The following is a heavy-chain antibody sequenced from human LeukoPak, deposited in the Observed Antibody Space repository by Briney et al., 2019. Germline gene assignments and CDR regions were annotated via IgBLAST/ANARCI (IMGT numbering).Heavy chain of an antibody. CDR2: INHSGST. CDR3: ASGLPRSSSSYYYYYMDV. D-gene: IGHD6-13*01. CDR1: GGSFSGYY. V-gene: IGHV4-34*01. J-gene: IGHJ6*03. Sequence: SETLSLTCAVSGGSFSGYYWSWIRQPPGKGLEWIGEINHSGSTNYNPSLKSRVTISVDTSKNQFSLKLSSVTAADTAVYYCASGLPRSSSSYYYYYMDVWGKGTTVTVSS.